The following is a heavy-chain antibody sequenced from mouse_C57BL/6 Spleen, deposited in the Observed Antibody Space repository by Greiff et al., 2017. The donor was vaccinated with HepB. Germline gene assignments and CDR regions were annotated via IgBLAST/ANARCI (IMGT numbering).Heavy chain of an antibody. Sequence: DVMLVESGEGLVKPGGSLKLSCAASGFTFSSSAMSWVRQTPEKRLEWVAYISSGGDYIYYADTVQGRFTISRDNARNTLYLQLSSLKSEDTAMYYCTRVDYYGSSDYFDYWGQGTTLTVSS. CDR2: ISSGGDYI. CDR1: GFTFSSSA. J-gene: IGHJ2*01. CDR3: TRVDYYGSSDYFDY. D-gene: IGHD1-1*01. V-gene: IGHV5-9-1*02.